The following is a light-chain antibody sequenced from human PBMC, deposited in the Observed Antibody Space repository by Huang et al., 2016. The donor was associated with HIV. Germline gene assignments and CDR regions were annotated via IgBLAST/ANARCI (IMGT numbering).Light chain of an antibody. CDR1: QSLLYSSNNQNY. CDR2: WAS. J-gene: IGKJ2*01. V-gene: IGKV4-1*01. Sequence: DIVMTQSPDSLAVSLGERATINCKSSQSLLYSSNNQNYLGWYQMKPGQPPRLLIYWASNRESGVPDRCSGSGSGTEFTLTIDSLQPEDVAVYYCQQYYTIPPAFGQGTKLEIK. CDR3: QQYYTIPPA.